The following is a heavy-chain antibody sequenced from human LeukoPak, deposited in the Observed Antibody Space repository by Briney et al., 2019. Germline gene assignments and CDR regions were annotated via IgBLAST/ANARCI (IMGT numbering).Heavy chain of an antibody. V-gene: IGHV3-21*06. J-gene: IGHJ4*02. Sequence: KPGGSLRPSCTTSGLTFSTSGFNWVRQAPGKGLEWVASIGPTGFDRYHADSIKGRFTISRDNANNFLYLQMDSLRAEDTAVYYCATETNGRHYDYWGQGTLLTVSS. CDR2: IGPTGFDR. CDR3: ATETNGRHYDY. D-gene: IGHD1-14*01. CDR1: GLTFSTSG.